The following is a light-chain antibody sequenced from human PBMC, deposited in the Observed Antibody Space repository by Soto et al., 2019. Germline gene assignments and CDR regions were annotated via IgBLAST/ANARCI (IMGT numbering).Light chain of an antibody. Sequence: DTRMTQSPSTLSAAVGDRVTITCRASQSIGNLLAWYQQKPGKAPKLLIYDATSLQIGVPSRFSGSGSGTEFTLTISSLQPDDFATYYCQQYNSYWTFGQGTKVEIK. CDR1: QSIGNL. CDR3: QQYNSYWT. V-gene: IGKV1-5*01. CDR2: DAT. J-gene: IGKJ1*01.